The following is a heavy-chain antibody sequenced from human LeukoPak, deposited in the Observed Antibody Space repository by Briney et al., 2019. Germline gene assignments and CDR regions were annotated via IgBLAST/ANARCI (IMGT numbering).Heavy chain of an antibody. Sequence: GRSLRLSCAASGFTFDDYAMHWVRQAPGKGLEWVSGISWNSGSIGYADSVKGRFTISRDNAKNSLYLQMNSLRAEDTALYYCAKSWAGGIDYYMDVWGKGTTVTISS. J-gene: IGHJ6*03. CDR1: GFTFDDYA. V-gene: IGHV3-9*01. CDR2: ISWNSGSI. D-gene: IGHD6-13*01. CDR3: AKSWAGGIDYYMDV.